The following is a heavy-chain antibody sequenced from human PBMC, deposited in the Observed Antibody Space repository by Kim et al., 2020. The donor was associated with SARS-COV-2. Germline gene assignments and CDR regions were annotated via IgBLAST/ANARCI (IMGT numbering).Heavy chain of an antibody. CDR1: GFTFSSYA. V-gene: IGHV3-30-3*01. CDR2: ISYDGSNK. CDR3: ASESVYCSSTPCPSGYFDY. J-gene: IGHJ4*02. D-gene: IGHD2-2*01. Sequence: GGSLRLSCAASGFTFSSYAMHWVRQAPGKGLEWLAVISYDGSNKYYADSVKGRFTISRDNSKNTLSLQMNSLRAEDTAVYYCASESVYCSSTPCPSGYFDYWGQGALVTVSS.